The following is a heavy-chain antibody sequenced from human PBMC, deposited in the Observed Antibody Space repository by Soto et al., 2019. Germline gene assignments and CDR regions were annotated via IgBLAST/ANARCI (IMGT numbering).Heavy chain of an antibody. CDR1: GGSISSGGYY. CDR3: ARASQYCSSTSCSIMDV. CDR2: IYYSGST. J-gene: IGHJ6*04. V-gene: IGHV4-31*03. Sequence: SECLSLTCTVSGGSISSGGYYWSWIRQHPGKGLEWIGYIYYSGSTYYNPSLKSRVTISVDTSKNQFSLKLSSVTAADTAVYYCARASQYCSSTSCSIMDVWGKGTTVTVSS. D-gene: IGHD2-2*01.